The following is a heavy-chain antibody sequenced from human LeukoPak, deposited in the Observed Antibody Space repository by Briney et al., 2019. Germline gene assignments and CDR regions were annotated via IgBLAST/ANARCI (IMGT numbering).Heavy chain of an antibody. CDR1: GYTFTSYG. V-gene: IGHV1-18*01. CDR2: ISAYNGNT. J-gene: IGHJ4*02. D-gene: IGHD3-22*01. Sequence: ASVKVSCKASGYTFTSYGISWVRQAPGQGLEWMGWISAYNGNTNYAQKLQGRVTMTTDTSTSTAYMELRSLRSDDTAVNYCARDKSPYYDSSGYSPPAYWGQGTLVTVSS. CDR3: ARDKSPYYDSSGYSPPAY.